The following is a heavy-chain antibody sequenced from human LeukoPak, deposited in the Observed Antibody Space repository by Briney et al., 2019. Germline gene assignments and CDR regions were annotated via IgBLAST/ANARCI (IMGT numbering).Heavy chain of an antibody. V-gene: IGHV3-74*01. J-gene: IGHJ4*02. D-gene: IGHD1-1*01. CDR2: INSDGSST. CDR3: ARDKGGYPDY. Sequence: GGSLRLSCAASGFNFSSYWLHWVRQAPGKGPVWVSRINSDGSSTSYADSVKGRFTISRDNAKNTLYLQMNSLRAEDTAVYYCARDKGGYPDYWGQGTLVTVSS. CDR1: GFNFSSYW.